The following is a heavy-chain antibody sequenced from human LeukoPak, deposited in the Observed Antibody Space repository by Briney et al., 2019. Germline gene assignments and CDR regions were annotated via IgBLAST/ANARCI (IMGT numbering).Heavy chain of an antibody. J-gene: IGHJ4*02. CDR2: IYYSGST. Sequence: SETLSLTCTVSGGSISSSSYYWGWIRQPPGKGLEWIGSIYYSGSTYYNPSLKSRVTISVDTSKNQFSLKLSSVTAADTAVYYCATDHQTPFGELFPDYFDYWGQGTLVTVSS. V-gene: IGHV4-39*01. D-gene: IGHD3-10*01. CDR1: GGSISSSSYY. CDR3: ATDHQTPFGELFPDYFDY.